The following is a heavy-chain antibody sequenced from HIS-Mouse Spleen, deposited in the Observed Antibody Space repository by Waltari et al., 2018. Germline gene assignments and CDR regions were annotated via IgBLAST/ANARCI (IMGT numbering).Heavy chain of an antibody. V-gene: IGHV4-39*07. D-gene: IGHD6-13*01. CDR1: GGSIRSSSYY. Sequence: QLQLQESGPGLVKPSETLSLTCTVSGGSIRSSSYYWGWIRQPPGKGLEWIGRIYYSGSTYYNPSRKSRVTISVDTSKNQFSRKLSSVTAADTAVYYCAREIPYSSSWYDWYFDLWGRGTLVTVSS. CDR3: AREIPYSSSWYDWYFDL. J-gene: IGHJ2*01. CDR2: IYYSGST.